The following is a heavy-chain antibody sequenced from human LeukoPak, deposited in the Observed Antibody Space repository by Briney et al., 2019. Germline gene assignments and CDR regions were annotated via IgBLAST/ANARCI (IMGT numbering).Heavy chain of an antibody. CDR1: GFTVSSNY. D-gene: IGHD2-8*02. CDR2: IYSGGST. J-gene: IGHJ6*03. CDR3: ASPTGYSFMDV. V-gene: IGHV3-66*01. Sequence: GGSLRLSCAASGFTVSSNYMSWVRQAPGKVLEWVSVIYSGGSTYYADSVKGRFTIYRDNSKNPLYLQMNSLRAEDTAVYYCASPTGYSFMDVWGQGTTVTVSS.